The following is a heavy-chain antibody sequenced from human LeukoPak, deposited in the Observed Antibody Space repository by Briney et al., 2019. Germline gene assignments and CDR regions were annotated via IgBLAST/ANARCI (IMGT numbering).Heavy chain of an antibody. CDR1: GYTFTGYY. CDR3: ARVRDILTGSNAFDI. D-gene: IGHD3-9*01. Sequence: ASVKVSCKASGYTFTGYYMHWVRQAPGQGLEWMGWINPNSGGTNYAQKFQGRVTMTRDTSISTAYMERSRLRSDDTAVYYCARVRDILTGSNAFDIWGQGTMVTVSS. J-gene: IGHJ3*02. CDR2: INPNSGGT. V-gene: IGHV1-2*02.